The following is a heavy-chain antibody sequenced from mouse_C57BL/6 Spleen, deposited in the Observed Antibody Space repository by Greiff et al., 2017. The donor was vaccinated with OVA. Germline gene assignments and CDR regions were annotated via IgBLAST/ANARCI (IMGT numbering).Heavy chain of an antibody. D-gene: IGHD2-12*01. Sequence: EVKLVESGGGLVQPGGSLKLSCAASGFTFSDYYMYWVRQTPEKRLEWVAYISNGGGSTYYPDPVKGRFPISRDNAKNTLYLQMSRLKSEDTAMYYCARQGDDGGYFDVWGTGTTVTVSS. CDR2: ISNGGGST. CDR3: ARQGDDGGYFDV. V-gene: IGHV5-12*01. CDR1: GFTFSDYY. J-gene: IGHJ1*03.